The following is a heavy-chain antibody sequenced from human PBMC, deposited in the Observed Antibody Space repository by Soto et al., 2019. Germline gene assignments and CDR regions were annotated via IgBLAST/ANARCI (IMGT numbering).Heavy chain of an antibody. CDR3: ASTLHAGYYGMDV. V-gene: IGHV5-51*01. CDR2: IYPGDSDT. J-gene: IGHJ6*02. Sequence: GESLKISCKGSGYSFTSYWIGWVRQMPGKGLEWMGIIYPGDSDTRYSPSFQGQVTISADKSVSTAYLQWSSLKASDTAMYYCASTLHAGYYGMDVWGQGTTVTVSS. CDR1: GYSFTSYW.